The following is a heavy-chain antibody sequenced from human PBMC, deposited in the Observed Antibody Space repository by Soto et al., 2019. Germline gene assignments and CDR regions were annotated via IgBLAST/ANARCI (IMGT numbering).Heavy chain of an antibody. J-gene: IGHJ5*02. Sequence: GESLRLSCLSSGFNFETHAMQWVRQGTGKGLEWVAGIGTLFDRFYPDSVKGRLTISREDDKTSVFLQMNKLMNGDTGIYYCARGRSKDFVSSPTPMFDPRGQGTLVTVSS. CDR2: IGTLFDR. CDR1: GFNFETHA. CDR3: ARGRSKDFVSSPTPMFDP. V-gene: IGHV3-13*01.